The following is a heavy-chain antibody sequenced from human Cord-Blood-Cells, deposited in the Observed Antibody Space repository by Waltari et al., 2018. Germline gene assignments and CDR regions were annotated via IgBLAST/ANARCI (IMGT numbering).Heavy chain of an antibody. CDR2: IYYSGST. CDR1: GGSISSYY. J-gene: IGHJ4*02. Sequence: QVQLQESGPGLVKPSETLSLTCTVSGGSISSYYWSWIRQPPGKGLGWIGYIYYSGSTNYNPSLKSRVTISVDTSKNQFSLKLSSVTAADTAVYYCARPHGSGSYYYFDYWGQGTLVTVSS. V-gene: IGHV4-59*08. D-gene: IGHD3-10*01. CDR3: ARPHGSGSYYYFDY.